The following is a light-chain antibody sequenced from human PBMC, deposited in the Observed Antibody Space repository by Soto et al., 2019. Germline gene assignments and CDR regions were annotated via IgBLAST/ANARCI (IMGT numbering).Light chain of an antibody. CDR3: QQRTNWPPIT. V-gene: IGKV3-11*01. J-gene: IGKJ5*01. Sequence: EILFTQSPATLSLSPGERATPSCRASQTISSFLAWYQQKPGRPPRLLIYDASNRANGIPARFSGSGSGTDFTLTISSLEPEDFAFYYCQQRTNWPPITFGQGTRLEIK. CDR2: DAS. CDR1: QTISSF.